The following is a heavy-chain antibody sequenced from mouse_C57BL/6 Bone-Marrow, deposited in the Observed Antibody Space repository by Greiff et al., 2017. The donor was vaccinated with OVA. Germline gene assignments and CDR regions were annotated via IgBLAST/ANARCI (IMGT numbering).Heavy chain of an antibody. CDR2: IWGDGST. J-gene: IGHJ4*01. CDR3: AKPDYGSRGYAMDY. D-gene: IGHD1-1*01. CDR1: GFSLTSYG. Sequence: VKLMESGPGLVAPSQSLSITCTVSGFSLTSYGVSWVRQPPGKGLEWLGVIWGDGSTNYHSALISRLSLSKDNSKSQVFLKLNSLQTDDTATYYGAKPDYGSRGYAMDYWGQGTSVTVSS. V-gene: IGHV2-3*01.